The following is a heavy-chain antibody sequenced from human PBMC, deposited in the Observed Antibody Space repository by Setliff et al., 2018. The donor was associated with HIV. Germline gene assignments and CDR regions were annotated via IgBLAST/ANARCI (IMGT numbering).Heavy chain of an antibody. CDR1: GFSFSTSV. J-gene: IGHJ6*03. D-gene: IGHD6-19*01. V-gene: IGHV3-30*02. Sequence: GGSLRLSCVASGFSFSTSVINWVRQAPGKGPEWVAFIWFDGIHKYYADSVKGRFTISRDNARQSLYLQMNSLTTEDTALYYCVKDGSLAGRYYHYMDVWGKGTTVTVSS. CDR2: IWFDGIHK. CDR3: VKDGSLAGRYYHYMDV.